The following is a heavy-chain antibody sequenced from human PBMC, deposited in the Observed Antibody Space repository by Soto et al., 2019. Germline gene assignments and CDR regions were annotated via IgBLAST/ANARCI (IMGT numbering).Heavy chain of an antibody. CDR3: ARAHSSGYVFLGY. V-gene: IGHV4-59*01. CDR2: IHYSGSA. CDR1: GGSISGYY. D-gene: IGHD5-18*01. Sequence: SETLSLTCTVSGGSISGYYWSWIRQPPGKGLEWIGYIHYSGSAVYSPSLKSRVTISVDTSRNQFSLNLSLSSVTAADTAVYYCARAHSSGYVFLGYWGQGTLVTVSS. J-gene: IGHJ4*02.